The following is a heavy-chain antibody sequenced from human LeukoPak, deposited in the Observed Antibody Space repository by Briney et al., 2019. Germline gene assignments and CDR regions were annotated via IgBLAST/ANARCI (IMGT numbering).Heavy chain of an antibody. CDR2: FDPEDGET. D-gene: IGHD5/OR15-5a*01. V-gene: IGHV1-24*01. Sequence: ASVKVSCKVSGYTLTELSMHWVRQAPGKGLEWMGGFDPEDGETIYAQKFQGRVTMTEDTSTDTAYMELSSLRSEDTAVYYCATVNPVSPNWDNLYYYYMDVWGKGTTVTVSS. CDR1: GYTLTELS. J-gene: IGHJ6*03. CDR3: ATVNPVSPNWDNLYYYYMDV.